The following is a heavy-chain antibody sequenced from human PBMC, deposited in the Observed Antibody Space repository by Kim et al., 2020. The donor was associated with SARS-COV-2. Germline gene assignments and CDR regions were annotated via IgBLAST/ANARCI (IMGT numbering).Heavy chain of an antibody. D-gene: IGHD1-1*01. CDR3: TRVPGTPLAFWDAFDI. J-gene: IGHJ3*02. V-gene: IGHV3-73*01. Sequence: ASVKGRFTISRDDSKNTAYLQRNSLKTEDTAVYFCTRVPGTPLAFWDAFDIWGQGTMVTVSS.